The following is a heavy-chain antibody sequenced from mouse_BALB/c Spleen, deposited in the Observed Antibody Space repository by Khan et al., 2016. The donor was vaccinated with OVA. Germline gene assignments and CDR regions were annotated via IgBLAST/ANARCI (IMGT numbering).Heavy chain of an antibody. J-gene: IGHJ2*01. CDR2: ISYSGRP. D-gene: IGHD1-1*01. V-gene: IGHV3-2*02. CDR3: ARSVTITTVVATDCDY. CDR1: GYSITSDYA. Sequence: EVQLQESGPGLVKPSQSLSLTCTVTGYSITSDYAWNWIRQFPGNKLEWMGYISYSGRPSYNPSLKSRISITRDTSQNQFFLQLNSVTTEDTATDYWARSVTITTVVATDCDYWGQGTTLTVSS.